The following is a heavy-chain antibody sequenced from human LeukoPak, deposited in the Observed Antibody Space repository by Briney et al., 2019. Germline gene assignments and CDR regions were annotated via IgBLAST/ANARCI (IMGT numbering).Heavy chain of an antibody. Sequence: GGALRVSCAASGFTFSSYSMNWVRQAPGKGLEWVSSISSSSSYIYYADSVKGRFTISRDNAKNSLYLQMNSLRAEDTAVYYCASPLGSGDAFDIWGQGTMVTVSS. J-gene: IGHJ3*02. CDR3: ASPLGSGDAFDI. D-gene: IGHD3-10*01. V-gene: IGHV3-21*01. CDR2: ISSSSSYI. CDR1: GFTFSSYS.